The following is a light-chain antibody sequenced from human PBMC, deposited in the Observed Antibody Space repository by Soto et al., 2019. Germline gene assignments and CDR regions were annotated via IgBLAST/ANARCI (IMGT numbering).Light chain of an antibody. CDR2: GAS. Sequence: EIVMTQSPATLSVSPGERATLSCRASQSVSNKLAWYQQKVGQAPRLLLYGASTRAAGIPARFSGSGSGTEFTLTISSLQSEDFEVYYCQQYDKWPLTFGGGAKVEIK. CDR1: QSVSNK. CDR3: QQYDKWPLT. V-gene: IGKV3-15*01. J-gene: IGKJ4*01.